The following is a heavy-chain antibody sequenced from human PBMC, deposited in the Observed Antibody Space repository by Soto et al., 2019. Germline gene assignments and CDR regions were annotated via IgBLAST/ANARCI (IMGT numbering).Heavy chain of an antibody. D-gene: IGHD1-26*01. CDR2: ISSSSSYI. Sequence: EVQLVESGGGLVKPGGSLRLSCAASGFTFSSYSMNWVRQAPGKGLEWVSSISSSSSYIYYADSVKGRFTISRDNAKNALYLQMNSLRAEDTAVYYCASGSYTDDFDYWGQGTLVTVSS. CDR1: GFTFSSYS. CDR3: ASGSYTDDFDY. J-gene: IGHJ4*02. V-gene: IGHV3-21*01.